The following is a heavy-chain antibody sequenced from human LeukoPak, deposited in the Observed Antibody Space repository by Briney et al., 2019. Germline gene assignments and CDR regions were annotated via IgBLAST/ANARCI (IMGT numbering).Heavy chain of an antibody. CDR2: IRPMAGDT. Sequence: ASVKVSCKASGYNFRAYYIHWVRQAPGQGLEWLGYIRPMAGDTNYAQMFQDRVTFSMDTSTATAYMELRSLRSDDTAFYYCGTGVQSFDPWGQGTLVTVSS. CDR3: GTGVQSFDP. CDR1: GYNFRAYY. J-gene: IGHJ5*02. V-gene: IGHV1-2*02.